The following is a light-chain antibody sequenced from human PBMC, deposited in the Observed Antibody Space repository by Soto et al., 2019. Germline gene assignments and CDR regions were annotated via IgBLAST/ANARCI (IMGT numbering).Light chain of an antibody. CDR3: VLPYSFPLT. Sequence: DIQMTQSPSTLSASVGDRVTITCRASQRISSWLAWYQQKPGKAPKLLIYTVSSVECGVPSRFSSSGSGTEFTLTISSLQTDDVATNYCVLPYSFPLTLGQGTRLEIK. J-gene: IGKJ5*01. CDR1: QRISSW. CDR2: TVS. V-gene: IGKV1-5*03.